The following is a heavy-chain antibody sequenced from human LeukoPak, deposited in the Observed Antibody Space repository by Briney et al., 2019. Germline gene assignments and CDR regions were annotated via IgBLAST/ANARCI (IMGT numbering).Heavy chain of an antibody. CDR3: ASLVVVASGTYFDY. D-gene: IGHD2-15*01. J-gene: IGHJ4*02. CDR1: GGSISSSTYY. CDR2: IYYSGST. Sequence: SETLSLTCTVSGGSISSSTYYWGWIRQPPGKGLEWIGNIYYSGSTYYKPSLKSRVTISVDTSKNQFSLKLSSVTAADTAVYYCASLVVVASGTYFDYWGQGTLVTVSS. V-gene: IGHV4-39*01.